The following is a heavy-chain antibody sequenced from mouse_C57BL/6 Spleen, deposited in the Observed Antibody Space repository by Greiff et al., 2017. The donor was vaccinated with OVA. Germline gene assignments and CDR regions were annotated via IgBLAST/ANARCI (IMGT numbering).Heavy chain of an antibody. J-gene: IGHJ4*01. Sequence: EVKLMESGGGLVQPGGSLKLSCAASGFTFSDYYMYWVRQTPEKRLEWVAYISNGGGSTYYPDTVKGRFTISRDNAKNTLYLQMSRLKSEDTAMYYCARVDYPYAMDYWGQGTSVTVSS. V-gene: IGHV5-12*01. CDR2: ISNGGGST. CDR3: ARVDYPYAMDY. D-gene: IGHD2-4*01. CDR1: GFTFSDYY.